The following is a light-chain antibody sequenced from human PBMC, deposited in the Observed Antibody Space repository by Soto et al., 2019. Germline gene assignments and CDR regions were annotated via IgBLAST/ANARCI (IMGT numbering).Light chain of an antibody. Sequence: QSVLTQPPSVTGAPGQRVTISCTGSNSNIGADYGVHWYQQFPETAPKLLIYDNTNRPSGVPDRFSGSKSGTSASLAITGLQAEDEADYYCQSFDSSFIDLVFGGGTKLTVL. CDR3: QSFDSSFIDLV. J-gene: IGLJ2*01. V-gene: IGLV1-40*01. CDR2: DNT. CDR1: NSNIGADYG.